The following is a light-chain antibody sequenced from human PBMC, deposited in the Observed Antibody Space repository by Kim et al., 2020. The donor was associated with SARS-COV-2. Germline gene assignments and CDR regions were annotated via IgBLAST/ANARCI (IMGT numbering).Light chain of an antibody. CDR3: ASWDDSLNGYV. J-gene: IGLJ1*01. V-gene: IGLV1-44*01. Sequence: QSVLTQPPSASGTPGQRVTISCSGRSSNIGSNNVNWYQQLPGTAPKLLIYSNNQRPSGVPDRFSGSKSGTSASLAISGLQSEDEADYYCASWDDSLNGYVFGTGTQVTVL. CDR1: SSNIGSNN. CDR2: SNN.